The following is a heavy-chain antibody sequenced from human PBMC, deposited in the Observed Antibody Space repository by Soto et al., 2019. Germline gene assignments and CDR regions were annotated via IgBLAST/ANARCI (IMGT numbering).Heavy chain of an antibody. CDR3: ARGSSGGRTVDY. CDR2: ISSSSSYI. V-gene: IGHV3-21*01. CDR1: GFTFSSYS. Sequence: GGSLRLSCAASGFTFSSYSMNWVRQAPGKGLEWVSSISSSSSYIYYADSVKGRFTISRDNAKNSLYLQMNSLRAEDTAVYYCARGSSGGRTVDYWGQGILVTVSS. D-gene: IGHD3-10*01. J-gene: IGHJ4*02.